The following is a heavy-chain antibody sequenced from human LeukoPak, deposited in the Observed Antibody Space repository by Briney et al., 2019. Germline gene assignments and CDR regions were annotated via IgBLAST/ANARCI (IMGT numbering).Heavy chain of an antibody. CDR2: IYYSGST. J-gene: IGHJ4*02. D-gene: IGHD2-21*01. CDR1: GGSISSSSYY. V-gene: IGHV4-39*07. Sequence: NPSETLSLTCTVSGGSISSSSYYWGWIRQPPGKGLEWIGSIYYSGSTYYNPSLKSRVTISVDTSKNQFSLKLSSVTAADTAVYYCARALVSESIINWGQGTLVTVSS. CDR3: ARALVSESIIN.